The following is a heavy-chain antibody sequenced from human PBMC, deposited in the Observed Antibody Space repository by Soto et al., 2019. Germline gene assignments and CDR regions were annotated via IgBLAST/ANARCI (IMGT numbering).Heavy chain of an antibody. V-gene: IGHV4-34*01. CDR3: ARGSPGLLRFLEWLFPSFDY. CDR1: GGSFSGYY. Sequence: SETLSLTCAVYGGSFSGYYWSWIRQPPGKGLEWVGEINHSGSTNYNPSLKGRVTISVDTSKNQFSLKLSSVTAADTAVYYCARGSPGLLRFLEWLFPSFDYWGQGTLVTVSS. J-gene: IGHJ4*02. D-gene: IGHD3-3*01. CDR2: INHSGST.